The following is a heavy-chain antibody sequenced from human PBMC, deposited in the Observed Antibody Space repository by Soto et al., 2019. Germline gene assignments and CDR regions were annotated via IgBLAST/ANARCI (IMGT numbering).Heavy chain of an antibody. D-gene: IGHD4-17*01. CDR2: IIPILGIA. Sequence: ASVKVSCKASGGTFSSYTISWVRQAPGQGLEWMGRIIPILGIANYAQKFQGRVTITADKSTSTAYMELSSLRSEYTAVYYCAPFPTTRQRFDDYWGQGTLVTVPS. CDR3: APFPTTRQRFDDY. CDR1: GGTFSSYT. J-gene: IGHJ4*02. V-gene: IGHV1-69*02.